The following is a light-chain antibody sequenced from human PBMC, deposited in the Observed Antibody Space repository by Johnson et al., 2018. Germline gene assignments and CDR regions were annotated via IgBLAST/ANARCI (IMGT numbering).Light chain of an antibody. CDR1: SSNIGNNY. Sequence: QSVLTQPPSVSAAPGQKVTISCSGSSSNIGNNYVSWYQQLPGTAPKLLIYENNKRPSGIPDRFSGSKSGTSATLGITGIQTGDEADYYCGTWDSSLSDGDVCGTATKVTVL. CDR3: GTWDSSLSDGDV. V-gene: IGLV1-51*02. J-gene: IGLJ1*01. CDR2: ENN.